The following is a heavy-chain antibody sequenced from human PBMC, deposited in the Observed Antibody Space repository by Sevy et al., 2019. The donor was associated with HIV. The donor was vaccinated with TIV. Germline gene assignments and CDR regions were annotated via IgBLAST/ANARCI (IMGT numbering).Heavy chain of an antibody. V-gene: IGHV3-21*01. D-gene: IGHD6-13*01. CDR2: ISSSSSYI. CDR3: ARDGVRQQLVKGDNAFDI. CDR1: GFTFSSYS. J-gene: IGHJ3*02. Sequence: GGSLRLSCAASGFTFSSYSMNWVRKAPGKGLEWVSSISSSSSYIYYADSVKGRFTISRDNAKNSLYLQMNSLRAEDTAVYYCARDGVRQQLVKGDNAFDIWGQGTMVTVSS.